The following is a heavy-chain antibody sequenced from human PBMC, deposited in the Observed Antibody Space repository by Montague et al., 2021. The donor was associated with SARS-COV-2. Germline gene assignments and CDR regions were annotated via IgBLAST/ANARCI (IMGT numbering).Heavy chain of an antibody. Sequence: SETLSLTCAVYGGSFSGYYWSWIRQPPGKGLDWIGYIHYTGNTNYNPSLKGRVTISLDTSKSQFSLRLSSVTAADTAVYSCARLRTGSYVFDYWGQGTLVTVSS. J-gene: IGHJ4*02. CDR2: IHYTGNT. CDR3: ARLRTGSYVFDY. CDR1: GGSFSGYY. V-gene: IGHV4-59*08. D-gene: IGHD1-26*01.